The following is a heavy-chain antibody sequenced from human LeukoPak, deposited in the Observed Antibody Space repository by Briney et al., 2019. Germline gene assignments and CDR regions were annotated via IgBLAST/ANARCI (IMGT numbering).Heavy chain of an antibody. CDR1: GYTFTSYY. D-gene: IGHD6-13*01. CDR2: INPNSGGT. V-gene: IGHV1-2*06. Sequence: ASVKVSCKASGYTFTSYYMHWVRQAPGQGLEWMGRINPNSGGTNYAQKFQGRVTMTRDTSISTAYMELSRLRSDDTAVYYCARDLTRIAAAGTGYWGQGTLVTVSS. CDR3: ARDLTRIAAAGTGY. J-gene: IGHJ4*02.